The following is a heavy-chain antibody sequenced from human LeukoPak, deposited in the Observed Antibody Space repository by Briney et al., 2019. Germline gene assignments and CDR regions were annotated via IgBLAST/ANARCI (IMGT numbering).Heavy chain of an antibody. J-gene: IGHJ6*02. CDR3: ARTSWEWFGEFKPPELPYYGMDV. CDR1: RFTFSSYA. CDR2: ISYDGSNK. Sequence: PGGSLRLSCAASRFTFSSYAMHWVRQAPGKGLEWVAVISYDGSNKYYADSVKGRFTISRDNSKNTLYLQMNSLRAEDTAVYYCARTSWEWFGEFKPPELPYYGMDVWGQGTTVTVSS. V-gene: IGHV3-30*04. D-gene: IGHD3-10*01.